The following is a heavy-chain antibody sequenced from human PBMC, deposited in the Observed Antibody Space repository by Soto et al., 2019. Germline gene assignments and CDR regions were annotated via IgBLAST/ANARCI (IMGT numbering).Heavy chain of an antibody. J-gene: IGHJ6*02. D-gene: IGHD3-10*01. V-gene: IGHV1-69*13. Sequence: ASVKVSCKASGDTFSTYTITWVRQAPGQGLEWMGGIIPRSGTSNYAQKFQGRVTITADESTSTAYMELSSLRSEDTAVYYCARDRVGFGAYYYYYGMDVWGQGTTVTVSS. CDR3: ARDRVGFGAYYYYYGMDV. CDR2: IIPRSGTS. CDR1: GDTFSTYT.